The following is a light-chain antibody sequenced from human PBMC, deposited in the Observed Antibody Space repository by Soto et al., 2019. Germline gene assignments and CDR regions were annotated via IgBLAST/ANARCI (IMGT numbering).Light chain of an antibody. CDR1: QSINNL. J-gene: IGKJ2*01. V-gene: IGKV1-5*03. Sequence: DIQMTQSPSTLSASVGDRVTITCRVSQSINNLLAWYQQKPGKAPKVLIYEASNLKSGVPSRFSGSGSGTEFTLTISSLQPDDFATYYCQQYNFHSPYTFGQGTKLDVK. CDR3: QQYNFHSPYT. CDR2: EAS.